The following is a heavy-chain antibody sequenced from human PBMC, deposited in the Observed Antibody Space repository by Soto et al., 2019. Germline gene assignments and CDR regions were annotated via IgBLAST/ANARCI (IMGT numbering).Heavy chain of an antibody. V-gene: IGHV3-30-3*01. CDR1: GFTFSNYA. CDR2: ISYDGSDK. D-gene: IGHD5-18*01. Sequence: QVHLVESGGGVVQPGRSLRLSCAASGFTFSNYAMHWVRQAPGKGLEWVAVISYDGSDKYNANSVKGRFTISRDNSKNTLYLQMNSLRAEDTAVYYCARDTGPNGYNYYYFGMDVLGQGTTVTVSS. CDR3: ARDTGPNGYNYYYFGMDV. J-gene: IGHJ6*02.